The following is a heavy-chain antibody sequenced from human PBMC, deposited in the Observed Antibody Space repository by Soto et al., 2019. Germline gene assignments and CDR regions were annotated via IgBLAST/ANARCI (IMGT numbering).Heavy chain of an antibody. V-gene: IGHV4-30-2*01. CDR3: ASGAYDSSGSPGRWFDP. Sequence: SETLSLTCAASGGSISSGGYSWSWIRQPPGKGLEWIGYIYHSGSTYYNPSLNSRVTISVDRSKNQFSLKLSSGTAAATAVYYCASGAYDSSGSPGRWFDPWGQGTLVTVSS. CDR1: GGSISSGGYS. J-gene: IGHJ5*02. D-gene: IGHD3-22*01. CDR2: IYHSGST.